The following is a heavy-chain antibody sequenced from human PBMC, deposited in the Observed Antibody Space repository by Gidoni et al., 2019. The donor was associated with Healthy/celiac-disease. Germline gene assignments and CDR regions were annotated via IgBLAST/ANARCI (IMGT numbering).Heavy chain of an antibody. V-gene: IGHV1-69*01. CDR1: GGTFSSSA. D-gene: IGHD6-6*01. J-gene: IGHJ6*02. CDR3: ARGGDSSSPYYYYYGMDV. CDR2: IIPIFGTA. Sequence: QVQLVQSGAAVKKPGSPVKVSCTASGGTFSSSAIRWVRQAPGQGLEWMGGIIPIFGTANYAQKFQGRVTITADESTSTAYMELSSLRSEDTAVYYCARGGDSSSPYYYYYGMDVWGQGTTVTVSS.